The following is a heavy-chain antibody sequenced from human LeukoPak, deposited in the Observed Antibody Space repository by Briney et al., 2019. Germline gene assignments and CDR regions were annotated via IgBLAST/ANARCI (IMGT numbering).Heavy chain of an antibody. V-gene: IGHV3-7*01. D-gene: IGHD1-7*01. J-gene: IGHJ6*02. CDR3: ARDLQRTTAAIRRGYYYGMDV. CDR2: IKQDGSEK. CDR1: GSTFSSYW. Sequence: GGSLRLSCAASGSTFSSYWMSWVRQAPGKGLEWVANIKQDGSEKYYVDSVKGRFTISRDNAKNSLYLQMNSLRAEDTAVYYCARDLQRTTAAIRRGYYYGMDVWGQGTTVAVSS.